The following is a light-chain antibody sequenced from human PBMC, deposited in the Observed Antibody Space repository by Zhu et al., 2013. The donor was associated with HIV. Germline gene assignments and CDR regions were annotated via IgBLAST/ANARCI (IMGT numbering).Light chain of an antibody. J-gene: IGKJ2*01. CDR3: QQYDTDPYT. V-gene: IGKV1-39*01. CDR1: QSISTY. CDR2: AAS. Sequence: DIQMTQSPSSLSASVGDRVTITCRASQSISTYLNWFQQKPGKAPNLLIYAASTLHSGVPSRFSGSGSGTDFTLTINSLQPEDSATYHCQQYDTDPYTFGQGTKLEI.